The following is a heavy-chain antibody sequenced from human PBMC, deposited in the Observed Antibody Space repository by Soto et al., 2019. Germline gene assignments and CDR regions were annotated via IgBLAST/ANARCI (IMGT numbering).Heavy chain of an antibody. J-gene: IGHJ4*02. CDR2: ISAYNGNT. CDR3: ARDVPHPWKYGGNSAIYYFDX. D-gene: IGHD2-21*02. Sequence: ASVKVSCKASGYTFTSYGISWVRQAPGQGLEWRGCISAYNGNTNYAKKLQGRVTMTTDTSTSTAYMELRSLRSDDTAVYYRARDVPHPWKYGGNSAIYYFDXWGQGTRVTVSX. V-gene: IGHV1-18*01. CDR1: GYTFTSYG.